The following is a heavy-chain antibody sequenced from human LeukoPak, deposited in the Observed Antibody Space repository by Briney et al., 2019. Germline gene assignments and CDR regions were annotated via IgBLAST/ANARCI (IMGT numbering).Heavy chain of an antibody. V-gene: IGHV4-30-2*01. D-gene: IGHD3-10*01. Sequence: SQTLSLTCAVSGGSISSGDYSWNWIRQPPGKGLEWTGYIYHKGSTYYNPSLKSRVTISVDRSKNQFSLNLSSVTAADTAVYYCARVRGEYYGSGSYRAYYYYGMDVWGKGTTVTVSS. CDR2: IYHKGST. J-gene: IGHJ6*04. CDR1: GGSISSGDYS. CDR3: ARVRGEYYGSGSYRAYYYYGMDV.